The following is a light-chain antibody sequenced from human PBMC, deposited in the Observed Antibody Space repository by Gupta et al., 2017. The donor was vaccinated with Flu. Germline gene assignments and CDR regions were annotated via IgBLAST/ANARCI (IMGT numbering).Light chain of an antibody. CDR1: QNINGW. V-gene: IGKV1-5*03. CDR2: QAS. CDR3: QQYSSYSGYS. Sequence: STLSASVGDRVTITCRASQNINGWLAWYQQKPGKAPKLLIYQASILESGVPSRFSGSGSGTEXTLTISXLQPDDFAAYYCQQYSSYSGYSFGXATRLEIK. J-gene: IGKJ2*03.